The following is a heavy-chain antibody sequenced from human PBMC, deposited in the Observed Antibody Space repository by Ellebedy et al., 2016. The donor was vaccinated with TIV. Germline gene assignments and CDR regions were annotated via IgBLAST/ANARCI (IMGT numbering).Heavy chain of an antibody. D-gene: IGHD2-2*03. V-gene: IGHV3-7*01. CDR1: ESTFRSYW. CDR2: IKQDGSEK. CDR3: AKVGYCSSFSCSRAFDF. Sequence: GESLKISCAASESTFRSYWMSWVRQAPGKGLEWVANIKQDGSEKHYVDSVKGRFTISRDNAKNSLYLHMNSLRVEDTAVYYCAKVGYCSSFSCSRAFDFWGQGTLVTVSS. J-gene: IGHJ4*02.